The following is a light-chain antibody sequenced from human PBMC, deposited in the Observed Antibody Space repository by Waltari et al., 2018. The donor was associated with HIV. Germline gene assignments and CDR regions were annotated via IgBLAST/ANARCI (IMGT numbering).Light chain of an antibody. CDR3: AAWDDSLNSYV. CDR1: IPNIGSKT. J-gene: IGLJ1*01. CDR2: RDV. Sequence: QSVLTQSPSASGTPGQRVFISCSGTIPNIGSKTVYWYRQLPGTSPKLLIYRDVKRPSGFPDRFSGSKSGTSASLAISGLQSEDEADYYCAAWDDSLNSYVFGPGTKVTVL. V-gene: IGLV1-44*01.